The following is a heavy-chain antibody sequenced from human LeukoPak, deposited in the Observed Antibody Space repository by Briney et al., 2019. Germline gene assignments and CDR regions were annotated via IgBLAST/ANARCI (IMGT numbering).Heavy chain of an antibody. D-gene: IGHD3-22*01. CDR2: ISYDGSNK. Sequence: GGSLRLSCAASGFTFSSYGMHWVRQAPGKGLEWVAVISYDGSNKYYADSVKGRFTISRDNSKNTLYLQTNSLRAEDTAVYYCAKDDSSGYYPQPGDYWGQGTLVTVSS. V-gene: IGHV3-30*18. CDR3: AKDDSSGYYPQPGDY. CDR1: GFTFSSYG. J-gene: IGHJ4*02.